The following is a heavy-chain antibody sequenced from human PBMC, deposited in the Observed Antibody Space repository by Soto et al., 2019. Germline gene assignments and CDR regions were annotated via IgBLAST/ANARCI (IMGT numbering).Heavy chain of an antibody. V-gene: IGHV3-21*01. J-gene: IGHJ4*02. CDR2: ISSSSSYI. CDR3: ASDDSSSSPPHFDY. CDR1: GVTCSSYS. Sequence: PGGSLRLSCAASGVTCSSYSMNWVRQAPGKGREWVPSISSSSSYIDDAESLKGRFTISRDNGKNSLYLQMITLRAADTPVYYCASDDSSSSPPHFDYWGQGTLVTVSS. D-gene: IGHD6-6*01.